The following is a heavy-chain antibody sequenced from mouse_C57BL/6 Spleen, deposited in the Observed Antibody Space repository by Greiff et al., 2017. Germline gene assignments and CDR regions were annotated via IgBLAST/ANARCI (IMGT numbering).Heavy chain of an antibody. Sequence: QVQLQQSGPGLVQPSQSLSITCTASGFSLTGYGVHWVRQSPGKGLEWLGVIWRGGSTDYNAAFMSRLSITKDNSKSHVFFNMNSLQADDTAIYCCAKEGYGSSYIDYWGQGTTLTVSS. V-gene: IGHV2-5*01. CDR2: IWRGGST. CDR3: AKEGYGSSYIDY. D-gene: IGHD1-1*01. J-gene: IGHJ2*01. CDR1: GFSLTGYG.